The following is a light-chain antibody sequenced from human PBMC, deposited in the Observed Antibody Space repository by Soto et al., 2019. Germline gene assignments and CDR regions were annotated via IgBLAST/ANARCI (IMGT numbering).Light chain of an antibody. CDR3: VTWDSSLTAWV. V-gene: IGLV1-51*01. Sequence: QSVLTQPPSVSAAPGQEVTISCYGSSSNIENNYVSWYQQLPGTAPKLLIYDNSKRPSGIPDRFSGSKSGTSATLGITGLQTGDEADYYYVTWDSSLTAWVFGGGTKDTVL. CDR2: DNS. CDR1: SSNIENNY. J-gene: IGLJ3*02.